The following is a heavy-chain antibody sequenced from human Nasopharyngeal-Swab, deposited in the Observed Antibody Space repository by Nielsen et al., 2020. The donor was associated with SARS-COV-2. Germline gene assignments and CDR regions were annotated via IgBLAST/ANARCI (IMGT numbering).Heavy chain of an antibody. CDR2: IKSKTDGGTT. CDR3: ARARGIQLWDGPVVDY. CDR1: GFTFSNAW. V-gene: IGHV3-15*01. Sequence: GESLKISCAASGFTFSNAWMSWVRQAPGKGLEWVGRIKSKTDGGTTDYAAPVKGRFTISRDDSKNTLYLQMNSLRAEDTAVYYCARARGIQLWDGPVVDYWGQGTLVTVSS. J-gene: IGHJ4*02. D-gene: IGHD5-18*01.